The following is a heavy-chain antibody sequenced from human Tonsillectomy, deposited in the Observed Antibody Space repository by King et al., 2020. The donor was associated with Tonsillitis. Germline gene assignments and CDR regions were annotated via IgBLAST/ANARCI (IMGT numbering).Heavy chain of an antibody. Sequence: QLQESGPGLVKPSETLSLTCTVSGGFMNGRYWSWIRQAPGKGLEWIGYIYYSGSTIYNPSLKSRVTISIDMSRNQFSLRLSSVTAADTAVYYCARDQLPGNWFDPWGQGTLVTVSS. J-gene: IGHJ5*02. CDR3: ARDQLPGNWFDP. CDR1: GGFMNGRY. CDR2: IYYSGST. D-gene: IGHD5-24*01. V-gene: IGHV4-59*11.